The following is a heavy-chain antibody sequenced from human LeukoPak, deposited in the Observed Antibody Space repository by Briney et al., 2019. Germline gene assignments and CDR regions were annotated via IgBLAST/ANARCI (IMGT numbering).Heavy chain of an antibody. D-gene: IGHD1-26*01. CDR2: INPSGGST. Sequence: GASVKVSCKASGYTFTSYYMHWVRQAPGQGLEWMGIINPSGGSTSYAQKFQGRVTMTRDMSTSTVYMELSSLRSEDTAAYYCARGGIVGATKLDFDYWGQGTLVTVSS. V-gene: IGHV1-46*01. CDR3: ARGGIVGATKLDFDY. J-gene: IGHJ4*02. CDR1: GYTFTSYY.